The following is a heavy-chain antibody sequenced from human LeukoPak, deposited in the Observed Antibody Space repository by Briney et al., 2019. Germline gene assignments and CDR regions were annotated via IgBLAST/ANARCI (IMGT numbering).Heavy chain of an antibody. D-gene: IGHD5-12*01. V-gene: IGHV3-7*01. Sequence: PGGSLRLSCEASGFTFSSYWMSWVRQAPGKGLEWVAHIKEDESDEYYVGSVRGRFTASRDNAKNTLYLQMNSLRAEDTAVYYCAPQQAYSPYNWFDPWGQGTLVTVSS. CDR3: APQQAYSPYNWFDP. CDR1: GFTFSSYW. J-gene: IGHJ5*02. CDR2: IKEDESDE.